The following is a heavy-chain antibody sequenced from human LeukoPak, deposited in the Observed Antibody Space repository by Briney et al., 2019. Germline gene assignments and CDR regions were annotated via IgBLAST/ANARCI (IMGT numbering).Heavy chain of an antibody. CDR1: GFTFSSYG. V-gene: IGHV3-33*06. J-gene: IGHJ4*02. CDR2: IWYDGSNK. CDR3: AKDTGLVGATRYYFDY. Sequence: GGSLRLSGAASGFTFSSYGMHWVRQAPGKGLEWVAVIWYDGSNKYYADSVKGRFTISRDNSQNTLYLQMNSLRVEDTAVYYCAKDTGLVGATRYYFDYWGKGTLVTVSS. D-gene: IGHD1-26*01.